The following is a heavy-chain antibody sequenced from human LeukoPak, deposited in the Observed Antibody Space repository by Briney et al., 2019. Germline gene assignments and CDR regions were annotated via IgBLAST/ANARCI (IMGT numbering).Heavy chain of an antibody. CDR2: IGTVGDT. D-gene: IGHD6-13*01. V-gene: IGHV3-13*01. CDR1: GFTFSNSD. Sequence: PGGSLRLSCAASGFTFSNSDMHWVRQAAGKGLEWVSAIGTVGDTYYPDSVKGRFIISRENAKNSLYLQMNSLRAGDTAVYDCAREMGDRYSSSWALDLWGRGTLVTVSS. J-gene: IGHJ2*01. CDR3: AREMGDRYSSSWALDL.